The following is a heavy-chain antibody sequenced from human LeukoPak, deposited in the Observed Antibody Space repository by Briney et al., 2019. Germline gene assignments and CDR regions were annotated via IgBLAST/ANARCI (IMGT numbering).Heavy chain of an antibody. D-gene: IGHD1-26*01. V-gene: IGHV4-38-2*02. CDR2: GDDSGGT. CDR1: GYSLSSGFF. J-gene: IGHJ5*02. CDR3: AKNGQSGFSFAP. Sequence: SETLSLTCTVSGYSLSSGFFCDWIRQSPGKGLERIGEGDDSGGTKFNPSLKSRVTISADTSKNQFSLKLTSVTAADTAVYHCAKNGQSGFSFAPWGQGTLVTVSS.